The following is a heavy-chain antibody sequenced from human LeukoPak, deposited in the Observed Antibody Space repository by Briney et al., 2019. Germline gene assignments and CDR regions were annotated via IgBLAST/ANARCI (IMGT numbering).Heavy chain of an antibody. D-gene: IGHD3-10*01. CDR3: ARTYYYGSGSYYYYFDY. J-gene: IGHJ4*02. V-gene: IGHV4-39*01. CDR2: IYYSGST. Sequence: SETLSLTCTVSGGSISNSSYSWGWIRQPPGKGLEWIGSIYYSGSTYYNPSLKSRVTISVDTSKNQFSLKLSSVTAADTAVYYCARTYYYGSGSYYYYFDYWGQGTLVTVSS. CDR1: GGSISNSSYS.